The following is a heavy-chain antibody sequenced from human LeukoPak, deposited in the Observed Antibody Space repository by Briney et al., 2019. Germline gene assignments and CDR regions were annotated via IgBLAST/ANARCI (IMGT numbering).Heavy chain of an antibody. CDR1: GYAFGDEC. D-gene: IGHD4-23*01. Sequence: GASVKVSCKASGYAFGDECIHWVRQAPGQGLEWMGWINPNSGGTNYAQKFQGRVTMTRDTSISTAYMELSRLRSDDTAVYYCASSKAYGGNSWFDYWGQGTLVTVSS. J-gene: IGHJ4*02. V-gene: IGHV1-2*02. CDR3: ASSKAYGGNSWFDY. CDR2: INPNSGGT.